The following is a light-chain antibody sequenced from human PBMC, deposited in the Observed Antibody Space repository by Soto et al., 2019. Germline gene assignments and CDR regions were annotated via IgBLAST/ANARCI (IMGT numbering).Light chain of an antibody. Sequence: EIVLTQSPGTLSLSPGERATLSCRASQSVSNNYLAWYQQKPGQAPRLLIYGASNRATGIPDRFSGSGSGTEFTLTISSLQSEDFALYYCHQYNSWPPGTFGQGTKVDNK. CDR3: HQYNSWPPGT. V-gene: IGKV3-20*01. CDR2: GAS. CDR1: QSVSNNY. J-gene: IGKJ2*01.